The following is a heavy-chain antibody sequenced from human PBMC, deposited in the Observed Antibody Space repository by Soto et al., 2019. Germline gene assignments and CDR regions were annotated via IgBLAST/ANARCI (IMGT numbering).Heavy chain of an antibody. Sequence: GGSLRLSCAASGFTFSSYWMSWVRQAPGKGLEWVANIKQDGSEKYYVDSVKGRFTISRDNAKNSLYLQMNSLRAEDTAVYYCARDDWAAAVDYYYGMDVWGQGTTVTVSS. V-gene: IGHV3-7*01. CDR3: ARDDWAAAVDYYYGMDV. D-gene: IGHD6-13*01. J-gene: IGHJ6*02. CDR1: GFTFSSYW. CDR2: IKQDGSEK.